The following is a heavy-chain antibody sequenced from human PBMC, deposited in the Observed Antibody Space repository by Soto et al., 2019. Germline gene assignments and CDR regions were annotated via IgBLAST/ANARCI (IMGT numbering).Heavy chain of an antibody. Sequence: GGSLRLSCAASGFTFISSTMNWGRQAPGEGLEWVSSISSDSVWIYYAASVKGRFTISRDNAKNSLFLQMSSLRAEDTAVYYCASGSYGDYSDWGQGTLVTVSS. CDR1: GFTFISST. CDR3: ASGSYGDYSD. D-gene: IGHD4-17*01. V-gene: IGHV3-21*01. J-gene: IGHJ4*02. CDR2: ISSDSVWI.